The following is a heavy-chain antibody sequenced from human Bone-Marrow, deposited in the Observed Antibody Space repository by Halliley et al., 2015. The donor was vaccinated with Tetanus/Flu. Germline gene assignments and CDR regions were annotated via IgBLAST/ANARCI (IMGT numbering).Heavy chain of an antibody. D-gene: IGHD3-22*01. CDR3: AREGSFYENLYGMDV. CDR2: IYYSGSA. V-gene: IGHV4-61*01. CDR1: GASVWSDSSF. Sequence: LRLSCSVSGASVWSDSSFWTWIRQAPGKGLEWIGYIYYSGSASYNPSLKGRVAISVDMYRHQFSLTLNSVTAADAAVYYCAREGSFYENLYGMDVWGQGP. J-gene: IGHJ6*02.